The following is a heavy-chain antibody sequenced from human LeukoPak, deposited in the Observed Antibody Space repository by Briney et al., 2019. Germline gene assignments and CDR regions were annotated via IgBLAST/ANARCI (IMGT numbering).Heavy chain of an antibody. CDR1: GFTFSSYA. CDR3: AKDRILANRVGATSFDY. J-gene: IGHJ4*02. Sequence: PGGSLRLSCAASGFTFSSYAMSWVRQAPGKGPEWVSAISGSGGSTYYADSVKGRFTISRDNSKNTLYLQMNSLRAEDTAVYYCAKDRILANRVGATSFDYWGQGTLVTVSS. CDR2: ISGSGGST. D-gene: IGHD1-26*01. V-gene: IGHV3-23*01.